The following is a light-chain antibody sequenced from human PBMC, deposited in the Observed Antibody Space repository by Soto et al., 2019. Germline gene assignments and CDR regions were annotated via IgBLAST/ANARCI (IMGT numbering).Light chain of an antibody. J-gene: IGKJ1*01. CDR3: QQSYTTPRT. CDR1: QHISTY. Sequence: DIQMTQSPSSLSASIGDRVTITCRASQHISTYLNWYQQKPGKAPNLLIYAASTLQSGVPSTFSGSGSGTDFTLTISSLQPEDFATYFCQQSYTTPRTFDQGTKVEIK. V-gene: IGKV1-39*01. CDR2: AAS.